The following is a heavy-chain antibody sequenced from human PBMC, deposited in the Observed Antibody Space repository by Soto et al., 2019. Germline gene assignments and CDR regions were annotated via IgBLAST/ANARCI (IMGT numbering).Heavy chain of an antibody. V-gene: IGHV4-30-4*02. Sequence: SETLSLTCTVSGGSITSGDYYWSCIRQAAGKGLEWIGYIYYTGGSYYNPSLKSRATMSVDVSKNQFSLQLTSVTSTDTAVYYCVGTGTTDDFWGQGMLVTVSS. CDR1: GGSITSGDYY. CDR2: IYYTGGS. J-gene: IGHJ4*02. CDR3: VGTGTTDDF. D-gene: IGHD1-1*01.